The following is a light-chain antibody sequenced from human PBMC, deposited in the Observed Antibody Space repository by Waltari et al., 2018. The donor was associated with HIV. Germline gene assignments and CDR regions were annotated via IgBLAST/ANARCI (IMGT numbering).Light chain of an antibody. CDR1: SGHSRYA. CDR3: QTWGTGLRV. V-gene: IGLV4-69*01. J-gene: IGLJ3*02. Sequence: QLVLTQSPSASASLGPSVKHTCPLSSGHSRYAIAWRQQQPDKGPRYLMKLNSNCSHSKGDGIPDRFSGSSSGAERYLTISSLQSEDEADYYCQTWGTGLRVFGGGTKLTVL. CDR2: LNSNCSH.